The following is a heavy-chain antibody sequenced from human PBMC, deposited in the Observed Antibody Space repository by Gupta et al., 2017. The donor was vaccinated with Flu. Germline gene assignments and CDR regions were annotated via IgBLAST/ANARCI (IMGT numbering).Heavy chain of an antibody. CDR2: IYHSGST. D-gene: IGHD6-19*01. J-gene: IGHJ6*02. V-gene: IGHV4-4*02. Sequence: QVQLQESGPGLVKPSGTLSLTCVVSGGSLSSGNWWSWVRQSPGKGLEWIGEIYHSGSTNYHPSLKSRVTISVDKSKNQFALKLRSVTAADTAVYYCGGLGVAGTSLGPYAVDVWGQGTTVTVSS. CDR1: GGSLSSGNW. CDR3: GGLGVAGTSLGPYAVDV.